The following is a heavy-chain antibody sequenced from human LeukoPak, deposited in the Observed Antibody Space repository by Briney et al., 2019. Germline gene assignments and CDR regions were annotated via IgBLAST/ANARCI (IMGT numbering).Heavy chain of an antibody. CDR1: GFTFTSSW. CDR3: ARSAATFDY. CDR2: INHDGSST. Sequence: WGSLRLSCTASGFTFTSSWMHWVRQAPGKGPEWVSRINHDGSSTIYADSVKGRFTISRDNAKNTLDLQMNSLRDEDTAVYYCARSAATFDYWGQGTPVTVSS. D-gene: IGHD6-13*01. V-gene: IGHV3-74*01. J-gene: IGHJ4*02.